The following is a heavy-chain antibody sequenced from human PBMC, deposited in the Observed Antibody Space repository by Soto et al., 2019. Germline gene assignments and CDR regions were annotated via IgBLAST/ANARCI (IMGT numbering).Heavy chain of an antibody. CDR1: GFTFSSYD. Sequence: EVQLVESGGGLVQPGGSLRLSCAASGFTFSSYDMHWVRQATGKGLEWVSAIGTAGDTYYPGSVKGRFTISRENAKNSLYLQMNSLRAGDTAVYYCARAQVGGWSRVWYFDLWGRGTLVTVSS. J-gene: IGHJ2*01. CDR3: ARAQVGGWSRVWYFDL. D-gene: IGHD6-19*01. V-gene: IGHV3-13*01. CDR2: IGTAGDT.